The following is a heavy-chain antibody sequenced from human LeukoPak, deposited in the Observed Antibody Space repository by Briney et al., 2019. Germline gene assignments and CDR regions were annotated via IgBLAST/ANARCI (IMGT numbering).Heavy chain of an antibody. V-gene: IGHV3-30*02. J-gene: IGHJ6*03. D-gene: IGHD2-2*01. CDR1: GFTFSSYG. Sequence: GGSLRLSCAASGFTFSSYGMHWVRQAPGKGLEWVAFIRYDGSNKYYADSVKGRFTISRDNSKNTLYLQMNSLRAEDTAVYYCAKDEVDGTVPAALWYYYYYMDVWGKGTTVTVSS. CDR3: AKDEVDGTVPAALWYYYYYMDV. CDR2: IRYDGSNK.